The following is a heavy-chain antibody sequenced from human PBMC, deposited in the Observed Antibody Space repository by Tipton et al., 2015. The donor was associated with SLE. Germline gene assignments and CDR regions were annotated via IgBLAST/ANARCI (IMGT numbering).Heavy chain of an antibody. D-gene: IGHD2-2*01. CDR3: ARGYCSTGSCQRGYYFDY. J-gene: IGHJ4*02. V-gene: IGHV4-59*08. Sequence: TLSLTCTVSGGSISGYYWTWIRQPPGKGLEWIGYIYYTGSTNYNPSLKSRVTISVDTSKNQFSLKLRSVTAADTAVYYCARGYCSTGSCQRGYYFDYWGQGTLVTVSS. CDR2: IYYTGST. CDR1: GGSISGYY.